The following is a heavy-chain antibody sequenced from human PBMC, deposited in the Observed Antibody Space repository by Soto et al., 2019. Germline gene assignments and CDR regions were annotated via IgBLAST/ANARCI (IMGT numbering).Heavy chain of an antibody. J-gene: IGHJ6*03. CDR2: INHSGST. Sequence: PSETLSLTCAVYGGSFSGYYWSWIRQPPGKGLEWIGEINHSGSTNYNPSLKSRVTISVDTSKNQFSLKLSSVTAADTAVYYCARVRGRGYCSSTSCYGYYYMDVWGKGTTVTVSS. V-gene: IGHV4-34*01. CDR3: ARVRGRGYCSSTSCYGYYYMDV. CDR1: GGSFSGYY. D-gene: IGHD2-2*01.